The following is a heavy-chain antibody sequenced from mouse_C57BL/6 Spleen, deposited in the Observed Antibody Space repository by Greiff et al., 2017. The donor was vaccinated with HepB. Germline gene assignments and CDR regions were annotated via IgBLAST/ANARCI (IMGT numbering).Heavy chain of an antibody. V-gene: IGHV7-1*01. CDR2: SRNKANDYTT. J-gene: IGHJ1*03. CDR1: GFTFSDFY. Sequence: EVKVVESGGGLVQSGRSLRLSCATSGFTFSDFYMEWVRQAPGKGLEWIAASRNKANDYTTEYSASVKGRFIVSRDTSQSILYLQMNALRAEDTAIYYCARDAANWDRYFDVWGTGTTVTVSS. D-gene: IGHD4-1*01. CDR3: ARDAANWDRYFDV.